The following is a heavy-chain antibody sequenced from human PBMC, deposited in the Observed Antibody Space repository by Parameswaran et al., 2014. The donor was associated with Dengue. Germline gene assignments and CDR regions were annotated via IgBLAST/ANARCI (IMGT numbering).Heavy chain of an antibody. J-gene: IGHJ5*02. D-gene: IGHD6-13*01. Sequence: WIRQPPGKGLEWIGSIYYSGSTYYNPSLKSRVTISVDTSKNQFSLKLSSVTAADTAVYYCARHGPLIAAAGNWFDPWGQGTLVTVSS. CDR3: ARHGPLIAAAGNWFDP. V-gene: IGHV4-39*01. CDR2: IYYSGST.